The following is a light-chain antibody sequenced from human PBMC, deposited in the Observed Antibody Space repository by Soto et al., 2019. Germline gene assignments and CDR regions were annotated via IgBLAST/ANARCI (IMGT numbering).Light chain of an antibody. CDR1: SSDVGGYNY. V-gene: IGLV2-8*01. J-gene: IGLJ1*01. CDR2: EVN. Sequence: ALTQPPSASGSPGRSVAISCTGTSSDVGGYNYVSWYQQHPGKAPKLMIYEVNKRPSGVPDRFSGSKSGNTASLTVSGLQAEDEADYYCSSYAGSSNVFGTGTKVTVL. CDR3: SSYAGSSNV.